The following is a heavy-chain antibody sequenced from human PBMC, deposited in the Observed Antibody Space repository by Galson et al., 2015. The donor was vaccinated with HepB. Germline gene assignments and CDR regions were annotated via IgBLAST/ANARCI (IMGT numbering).Heavy chain of an antibody. CDR3: VRVFSGSLGALDY. J-gene: IGHJ4*02. CDR2: IRRETNSYTT. D-gene: IGHD3-10*01. V-gene: IGHV3-72*01. CDR1: GFTFSDHY. Sequence: SLRLSCAASGFTFSDHYMDWVRQTPGKGLERVGRIRRETNSYTTEYATSVQGRFTISRDDSKNSLHLQMNSLKTEDTAVYYCVRVFSGSLGALDYWGQGTLVTVSA.